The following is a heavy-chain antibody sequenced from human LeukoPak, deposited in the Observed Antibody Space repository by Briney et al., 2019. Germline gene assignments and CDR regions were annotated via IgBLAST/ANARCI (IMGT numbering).Heavy chain of an antibody. J-gene: IGHJ4*02. CDR2: INHSGST. CDR3: ATLSRYCSSTSCYTDFDY. CDR1: GGSISSYY. V-gene: IGHV4-34*01. D-gene: IGHD2-2*02. Sequence: SETLSLTCTVSGGSISSYYWSWIRQPPGKGLEWIGEINHSGSTNYNPSLKSRVTISVDTSKNQFSLKLSSVTAADTAVYYCATLSRYCSSTSCYTDFDYWGQGTLVTVSS.